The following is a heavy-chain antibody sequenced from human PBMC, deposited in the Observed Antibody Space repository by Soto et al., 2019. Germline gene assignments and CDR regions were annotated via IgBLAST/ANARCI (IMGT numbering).Heavy chain of an antibody. V-gene: IGHV4-59*01. CDR2: IYYSGST. D-gene: IGHD1-26*01. CDR1: GASISSYY. J-gene: IGHJ5*02. CDR3: ARSLYSGRYHNWFDP. Sequence: ETRSFSCPVPGASISSYYWSWIRQPPGKGLEDIGYIYYSGSTNYNPSLQSRVTISVDTSKNQFSLNLGSVSAADTAVYYCARSLYSGRYHNWFDPWGQGTLVTVSS.